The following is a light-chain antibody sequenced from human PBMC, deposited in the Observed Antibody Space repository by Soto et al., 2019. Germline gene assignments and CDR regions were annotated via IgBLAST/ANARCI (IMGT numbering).Light chain of an antibody. J-gene: IGKJ1*01. CDR1: ESIDNW. V-gene: IGKV1-5*01. CDR3: QQYHTDWT. Sequence: SPPTPSASVGDTVTLTFRASESIDNWLAWYQQKPGKAPKLLIFAASTLVRGVPSRFSGRGSGTEFTLTISSLQADDYATFYCQQYHTDWTFGQGTKVDIK. CDR2: AAS.